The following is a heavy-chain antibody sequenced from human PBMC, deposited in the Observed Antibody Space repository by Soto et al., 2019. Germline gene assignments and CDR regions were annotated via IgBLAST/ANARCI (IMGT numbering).Heavy chain of an antibody. CDR2: ISAYNGNT. CDR1: GYTFSSYH. CDR3: ASDGPPTDS. J-gene: IGHJ5*01. V-gene: IGHV1-18*01. Sequence: QVQLVQSGAEVKKPGASVKVSCKASGYTFSSYHISWVRQAPGQGLEWMGWISAYNGNTNYAQKPQRRXTXPTDPSTSTAYMELRSLRSDDTAVYDCASDGPPTDSWGQGTLVTVSS.